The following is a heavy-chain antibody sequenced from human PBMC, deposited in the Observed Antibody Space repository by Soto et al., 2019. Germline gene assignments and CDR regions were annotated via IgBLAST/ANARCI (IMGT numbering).Heavy chain of an antibody. Sequence: SETLSLTCTVSGGSISSSSYYWGWIRQPPGKGLEWIGSIYYSGSTYYNPSLKSRVTISVDTSKNQFSLKLSSVTAADTAVYYGAGRFIAVAGDTDYWGQGTLVTVSS. V-gene: IGHV4-39*01. D-gene: IGHD6-19*01. CDR2: IYYSGST. CDR1: GGSISSSSYY. CDR3: AGRFIAVAGDTDY. J-gene: IGHJ4*02.